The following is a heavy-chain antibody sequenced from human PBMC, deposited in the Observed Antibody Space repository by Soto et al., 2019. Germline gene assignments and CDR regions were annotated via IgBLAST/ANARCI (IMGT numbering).Heavy chain of an antibody. CDR2: ISSSSSYI. CDR1: GFTFSSYS. D-gene: IGHD3-3*01. Sequence: EVQLVESGGGLVKPGGSLRLSCAASGFTFSSYSMNWVRQAPGKGLEWVSSISSSSSYIYYADSVKGRFTISRDNAKNALERQISSLRAEDTAVYYCARDFWSGYYLYYYYYYGMDVWGRGTTVTVSS. V-gene: IGHV3-21*01. CDR3: ARDFWSGYYLYYYYYYGMDV. J-gene: IGHJ6*02.